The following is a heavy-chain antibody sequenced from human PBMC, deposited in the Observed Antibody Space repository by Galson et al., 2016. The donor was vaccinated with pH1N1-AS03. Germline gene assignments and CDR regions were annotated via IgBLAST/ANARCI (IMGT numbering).Heavy chain of an antibody. V-gene: IGHV5-51*01. J-gene: IGHJ4*02. CDR1: GYSFTNYW. CDR3: ARRRAVRAFDY. D-gene: IGHD3-10*01. Sequence: QSGAEVKKPGESLKISCKGSGYSFTNYWIAWVRQLPGKGLEWMGIIYPADSDARYSPSFQGQVTISADTSNSTAYMQWNSLKASDTAMYYCARRRAVRAFDYWGQGTPVTVSS. CDR2: IYPADSDA.